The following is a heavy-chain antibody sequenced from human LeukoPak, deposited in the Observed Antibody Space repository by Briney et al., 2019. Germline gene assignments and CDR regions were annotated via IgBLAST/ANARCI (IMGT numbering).Heavy chain of an antibody. CDR3: ARDVVSNNSPNPVDY. CDR1: GGSFSGYY. CDR2: IYSGGGT. D-gene: IGHD4-23*01. Sequence: ETLSLTCAVYGGSFSGYYWSWIRQAPGKGLEWVSLIYSGGGTYYADSVKGRFTISRDSSKNTLYLHMNSLRAEDTAVYYCARDVVSNNSPNPVDYWGQGTLVTVSS. J-gene: IGHJ4*02. V-gene: IGHV3-53*01.